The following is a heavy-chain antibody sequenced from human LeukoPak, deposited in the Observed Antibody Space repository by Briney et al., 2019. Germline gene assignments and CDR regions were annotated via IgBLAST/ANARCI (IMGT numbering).Heavy chain of an antibody. Sequence: EASVKVSCKASGYTFTSYGIGWVRQAPGQGLEWMGWISAYNGNTNYAQKLQGRVTMTTDTSTSAAYMELRSLRSDDTAVYYCARGSPDIVVVVAAPWYFDYLGQGTLVTVSS. CDR2: ISAYNGNT. D-gene: IGHD2-15*01. CDR3: ARGSPDIVVVVAAPWYFDY. J-gene: IGHJ4*02. CDR1: GYTFTSYG. V-gene: IGHV1-18*01.